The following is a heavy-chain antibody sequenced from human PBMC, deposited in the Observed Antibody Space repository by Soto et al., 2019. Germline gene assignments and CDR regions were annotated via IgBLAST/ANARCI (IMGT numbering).Heavy chain of an antibody. D-gene: IGHD4-17*01. Sequence: SETLSLTCTVSGRSISSGGYSWTCIRQHPGKVVERIGYTCYSRSPYYHPYLKCLMTVSVDTSKNQSPLKLSSVTAADTAVYSCARIKATVTAAWFDPWGQGTLVTVSS. CDR3: ARIKATVTAAWFDP. CDR1: GRSISSGGYS. J-gene: IGHJ5*02. V-gene: IGHV4-31*01. CDR2: TCYSRSP.